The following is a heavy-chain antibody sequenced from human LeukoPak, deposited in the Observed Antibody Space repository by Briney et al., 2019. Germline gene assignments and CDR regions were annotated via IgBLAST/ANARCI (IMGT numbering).Heavy chain of an antibody. CDR2: INPNSGGT. CDR1: GYTFTGYY. CDR3: ARVGGGYSSSSQFPDY. J-gene: IGHJ4*02. V-gene: IGHV1-2*02. D-gene: IGHD6-6*01. Sequence: ASVKVSCKASGYTFTGYYMHWVRQAPGQGLEWMGWINPNSGGTNYAQKFQGRVTITRDTSISTAYMELSRLRSDDTAVYYCARVGGGYSSSSQFPDYWGQGTLVTVSS.